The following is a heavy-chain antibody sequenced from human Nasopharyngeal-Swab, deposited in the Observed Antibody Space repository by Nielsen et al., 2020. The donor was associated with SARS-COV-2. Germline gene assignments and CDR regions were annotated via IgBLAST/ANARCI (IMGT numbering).Heavy chain of an antibody. D-gene: IGHD6-6*01. J-gene: IGHJ6*02. V-gene: IGHV4-59*01. CDR2: IYYSGST. Sequence: WIRQPPGKGLEWIGYIYYSGSTNYNPSLKSRVTISVDTSKNQFSLRLSSVTAADTAVYYCARGRGVAARRDYYYYGMDVWGHGTTVTVSS. CDR3: ARGRGVAARRDYYYYGMDV.